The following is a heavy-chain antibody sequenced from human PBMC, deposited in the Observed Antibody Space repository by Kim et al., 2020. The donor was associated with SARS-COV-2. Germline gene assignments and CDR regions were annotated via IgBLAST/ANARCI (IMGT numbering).Heavy chain of an antibody. CDR1: GYTFTSYA. Sequence: ASVKVSCKASGYTFTSYAMHWVRQAPGQRLEWMGWINAGKGNTKYSQKFQGRVTITRDTSASTAYMELSSLRSEDTAVYYCARDGIAAAGTRYYYYMDVW. D-gene: IGHD6-13*01. CDR3: ARDGIAAAGTRYYYYMDV. CDR2: INAGKGNT. V-gene: IGHV1-3*01. J-gene: IGHJ6*03.